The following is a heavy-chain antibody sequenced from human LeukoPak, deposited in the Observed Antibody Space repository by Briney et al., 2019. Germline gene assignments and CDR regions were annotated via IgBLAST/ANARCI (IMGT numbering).Heavy chain of an antibody. V-gene: IGHV3-11*01. CDR2: ISSSGSTI. J-gene: IGHJ4*02. CDR1: GFTFSDYY. D-gene: IGHD6-19*01. CDR3: ARAVAVAGLNFDY. Sequence: PGGSLRLSCAASGFTFSDYYMSWIRQAPGKELEWVSYISSSGSTIYYADSVKGRFTISRDNAKNSLYLQMNSLRAEDTAVYYCARAVAVAGLNFDYWGQGTLVTVSS.